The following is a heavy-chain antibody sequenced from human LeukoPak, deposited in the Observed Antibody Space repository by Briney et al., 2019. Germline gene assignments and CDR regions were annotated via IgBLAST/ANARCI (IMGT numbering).Heavy chain of an antibody. CDR2: ISSSSSSM. D-gene: IGHD3-22*01. V-gene: IGHV3-48*02. CDR1: GFTFSSYS. CDR3: ARDYYDSSGFVEYFQH. Sequence: GGSLRLSCAASGFTFSSYSMNWVRQAPGQGLEWVSSISSSSSSMYYADSVKGRFTISRDNAKNSLYLQMNSLRDEDTAVYYCARDYYDSSGFVEYFQHWGQGTLVTVSS. J-gene: IGHJ1*01.